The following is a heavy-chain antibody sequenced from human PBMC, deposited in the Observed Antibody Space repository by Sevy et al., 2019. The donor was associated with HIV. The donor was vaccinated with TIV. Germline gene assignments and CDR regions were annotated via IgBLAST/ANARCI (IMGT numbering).Heavy chain of an antibody. J-gene: IGHJ4*02. CDR3: AREDAGNRSPLDH. D-gene: IGHD6-13*01. Sequence: GGSLRLSCAASGFNFDDHSMHWVRQRTGKGLEWVSLISWDGDITDYAESVKGRFTISRDNSIKSLYLQMSSLRTEDAALYYCAREDAGNRSPLDHWGQRTLVTVSS. CDR1: GFNFDDHS. CDR2: ISWDGDIT. V-gene: IGHV3-43*01.